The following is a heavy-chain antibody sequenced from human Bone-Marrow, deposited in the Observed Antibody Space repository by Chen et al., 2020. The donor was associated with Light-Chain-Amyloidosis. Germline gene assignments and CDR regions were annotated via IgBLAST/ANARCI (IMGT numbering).Heavy chain of an antibody. D-gene: IGHD5-12*01. J-gene: IGHJ4*02. V-gene: IGHV3-66*01. CDR1: GFTVSSNY. CDR2: IYSCGST. CDR3: AKDLGPKGGYDYY. Sequence: EVQLLESGGGLVQPGGSMRLPWAASGFTVSSNYMSWVRQAPGKGLEWVSVIYSCGSTYYADSVKGRFTISRDNSKNTLYLQMNSLRAEDTAVYYCAKDLGPKGGYDYYWGQGTLVTVSS.